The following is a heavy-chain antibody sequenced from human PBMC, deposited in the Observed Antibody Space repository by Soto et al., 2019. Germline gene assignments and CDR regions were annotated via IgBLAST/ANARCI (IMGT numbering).Heavy chain of an antibody. CDR2: ISAYNGNT. Sequence: VQLVQSGAEVKKPGSSVKVSCKASGFTFSNYGITWLRQVPGQGLEWMGWISAYNGNTVHAQEYQGRLTMTTDTATRTVYMVLSSLRPDDSPVYYCARPQNDTLTVSYTGYFDLWGQGSLVTVAS. CDR1: GFTFSNYG. J-gene: IGHJ5*02. CDR3: ARPQNDTLTVSYTGYFDL. V-gene: IGHV1-18*01. D-gene: IGHD3-9*01.